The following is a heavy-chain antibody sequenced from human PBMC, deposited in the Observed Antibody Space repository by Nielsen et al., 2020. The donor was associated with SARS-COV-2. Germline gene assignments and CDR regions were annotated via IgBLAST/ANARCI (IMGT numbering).Heavy chain of an antibody. CDR1: GFTFSSFA. Sequence: GESLKISCAASGFTFSSFAMTWVRQAPGKGLEWVSGISGSGDTTYYADSVKGRFTISRDNAKNSLYLQVNSLRAEDTALYYCANPDGYWGQGTLVTVSS. CDR2: ISGSGDTT. J-gene: IGHJ4*02. V-gene: IGHV3-23*01. CDR3: ANPDGY.